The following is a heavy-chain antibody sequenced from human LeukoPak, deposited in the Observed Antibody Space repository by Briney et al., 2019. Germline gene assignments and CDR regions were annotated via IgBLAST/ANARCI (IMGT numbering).Heavy chain of an antibody. CDR1: GFTVSSNY. Sequence: PGGSLRLSCAASGFTVSSNYMSWVRPAPGKGLEWVSVIYSGGSTYYADSVKGRFTISRDNSKNTLYLQMNSLRAEDTAVYYCAEDWVTTDAFDIWGQGTMVTVSS. CDR3: AEDWVTTDAFDI. D-gene: IGHD4-17*01. V-gene: IGHV3-66*02. J-gene: IGHJ3*02. CDR2: IYSGGST.